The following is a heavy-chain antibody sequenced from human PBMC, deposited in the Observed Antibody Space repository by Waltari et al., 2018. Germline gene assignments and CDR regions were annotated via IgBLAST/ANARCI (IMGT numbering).Heavy chain of an antibody. CDR2: IKTDGTSI. V-gene: IGHV3-74*03. Sequence: EVQLVNSGGGLVQPGGSLRLSCAASDFFTNYWLDWVRKAPGKGLVWVSRIKTDGTSITYSDSVKCRFSISRDSAKNTYYLQMNSLRAEDTAVYYCTRNPGYWGQGTLVTVSS. CDR3: TRNPGY. CDR1: DFFTNYW. J-gene: IGHJ4*02.